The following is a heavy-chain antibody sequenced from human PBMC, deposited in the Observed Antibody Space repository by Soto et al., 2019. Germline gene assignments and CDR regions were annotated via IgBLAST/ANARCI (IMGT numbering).Heavy chain of an antibody. D-gene: IGHD2-21*02. V-gene: IGHV3-48*02. J-gene: IGHJ4*02. CDR1: GFTFSSYS. Sequence: EVQLVESGGGLVQPGGSLRLSCAASGFTFSSYSMNWVRQAPGKGLEWVSYISSSSSTIYYADSVKGRFTISRDNAKNSVYLQMNSLRDEDTAVYYCASGKDCAEGGYWGQGTLVTVSS. CDR2: ISSSSSTI. CDR3: ASGKDCAEGGY.